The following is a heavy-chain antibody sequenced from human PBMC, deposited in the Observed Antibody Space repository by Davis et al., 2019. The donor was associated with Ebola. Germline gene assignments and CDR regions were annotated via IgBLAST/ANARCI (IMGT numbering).Heavy chain of an antibody. CDR2: VHHSGST. V-gene: IGHV4-59*12. D-gene: IGHD3-22*01. Sequence: MPGGSLRLSCTVSGGAISNYYLSWIRQSPGKGLEWIGYVHHSGSTYYNPSLKSRVTISIDTSKNQFSLKLSSVTAADTAVYYCARGDSYYDPSGYYAGPEAPDHWGQGTLVSVSS. CDR1: GGAISNYY. CDR3: ARGDSYYDPSGYYAGPEAPDH. J-gene: IGHJ4*02.